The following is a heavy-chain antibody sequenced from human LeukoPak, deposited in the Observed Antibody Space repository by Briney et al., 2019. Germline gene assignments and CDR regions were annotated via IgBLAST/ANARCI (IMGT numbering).Heavy chain of an antibody. CDR2: INPGGSAK. D-gene: IGHD2-21*01. J-gene: IGHJ4*02. CDR1: GFTFRTYW. V-gene: IGHV3-7*01. CDR3: ARWGLSYTIDY. Sequence: GGSLRLSCAASGFTFRTYWMAWVRQAPGEWREWVAKINPGGSAKYYVDSVKGRFTISRDDAKTSLYLQMDSLRAGDTAVYSCARWGLSYTIDYWGQGTLVTVSS.